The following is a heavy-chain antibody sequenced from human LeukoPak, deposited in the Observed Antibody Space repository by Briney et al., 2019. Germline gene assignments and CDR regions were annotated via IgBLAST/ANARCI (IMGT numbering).Heavy chain of an antibody. CDR2: MYYSGSP. CDR1: GGSISSNY. J-gene: IGHJ4*02. V-gene: IGHV4-59*12. CDR3: ARDRDGYNNNFDY. D-gene: IGHD5-24*01. Sequence: PSETLSLACTVSGGSISSNYWTWIRQPPGKGLEWIGYMYYSGSPNYNPSLKSRVTISVDTSKNQFSLKLSSMTAADTAVYYCARDRDGYNNNFDYWGQGTLVTVSS.